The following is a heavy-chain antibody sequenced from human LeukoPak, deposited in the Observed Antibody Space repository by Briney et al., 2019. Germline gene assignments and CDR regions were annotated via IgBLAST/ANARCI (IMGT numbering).Heavy chain of an antibody. CDR3: ARGSAYEVYFDY. Sequence: GLEXIGEIYHSGSTNYNPSLKSRVTISVDKSKNQFSLKLSSVTAADTAVYYCARGSAYEVYFDYWGQGTLVTVSS. V-gene: IGHV4-4*02. J-gene: IGHJ4*02. CDR2: IYHSGST. D-gene: IGHD5-12*01.